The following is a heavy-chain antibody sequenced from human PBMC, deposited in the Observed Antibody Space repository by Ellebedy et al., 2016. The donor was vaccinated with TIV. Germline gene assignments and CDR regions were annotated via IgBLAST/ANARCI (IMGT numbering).Heavy chain of an antibody. J-gene: IGHJ4*02. CDR3: TRGGGSGRYYLDY. D-gene: IGHD3-10*01. Sequence: PGGSLRLSCTTSGFTFGDYALSWFRQAPGKGLEWIGFIRNKAYGETTEYAPSVKDRFTISRDNSKSIAYLQMNGLKTEDSVVDYCTRGGGSGRYYLDYWGQGTLVTVSS. CDR2: IRNKAYGETT. CDR1: GFTFGDYA. V-gene: IGHV3-49*03.